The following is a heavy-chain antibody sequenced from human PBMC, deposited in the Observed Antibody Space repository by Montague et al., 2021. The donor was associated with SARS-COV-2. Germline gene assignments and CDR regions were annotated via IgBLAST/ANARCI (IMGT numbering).Heavy chain of an antibody. J-gene: IGHJ4*02. CDR2: IWYDGSNK. Sequence: SLRLSCAASGFTFGSYGMHWVRQAPGKGLEWVAVIWYDGSNKYYADSVKGRFTISRDNSKNTLYLQMNSLRAEDTAVYYCARDLITMVRGVILESDYWGQGTLVTVSS. V-gene: IGHV3-33*01. D-gene: IGHD3-10*01. CDR1: GFTFGSYG. CDR3: ARDLITMVRGVILESDY.